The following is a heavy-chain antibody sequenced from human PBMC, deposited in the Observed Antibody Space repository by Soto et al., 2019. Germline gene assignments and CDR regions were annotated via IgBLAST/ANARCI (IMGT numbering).Heavy chain of an antibody. D-gene: IGHD3-22*01. CDR1: GGAISSGGYY. V-gene: IGHV4-31*03. CDR3: ARSRGADSRAQGVWCPP. J-gene: IGHJ5*02. CDR2: IYYSGRT. Sequence: QVQLQESGPGLVKPSQTLSLTCTVSGGAISSGGYYWSWIRQHPGKGLEWIGYIYYSGRTYYNPSLKSGVTISVDATKIQFCLKLRSVTAADTAEYDWARSRGADSRAQGVWCPPSGQGTLVTVS.